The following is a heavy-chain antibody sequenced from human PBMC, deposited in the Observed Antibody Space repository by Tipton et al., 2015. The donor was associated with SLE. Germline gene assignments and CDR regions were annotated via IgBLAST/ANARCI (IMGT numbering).Heavy chain of an antibody. Sequence: TLSLTCSVSGGSITSYYWSWIRQPPGKGLEWIGYIYYRGTTNYNPSLKSRVTMSVDTSNNQFSLELSSVTAADTAVYYCARLADGYRTDYWGQGTLVTVSS. D-gene: IGHD5-24*01. J-gene: IGHJ4*02. CDR2: IYYRGTT. CDR3: ARLADGYRTDY. CDR1: GGSITSYY. V-gene: IGHV4-59*08.